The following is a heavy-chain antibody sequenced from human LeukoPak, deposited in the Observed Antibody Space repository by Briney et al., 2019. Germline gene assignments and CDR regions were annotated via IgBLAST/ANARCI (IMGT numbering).Heavy chain of an antibody. J-gene: IGHJ4*02. CDR3: AREKGVPSSFDY. V-gene: IGHV1-46*01. D-gene: IGHD2-8*01. Sequence: ASVKVSCKASGYTFTSYYIHWVRQAPGQGLEWMGIINPSGGSTTYAAKFQGRVTMTRDTSTSTVFVELSSLRPEDTAVYYCAREKGVPSSFDYWGQGTLVTVSS. CDR2: INPSGGST. CDR1: GYTFTSYY.